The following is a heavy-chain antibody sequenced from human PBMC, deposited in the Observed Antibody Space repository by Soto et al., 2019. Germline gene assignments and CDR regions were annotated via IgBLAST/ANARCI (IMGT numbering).Heavy chain of an antibody. CDR1: GVTFSSYW. Sequence: EVQLVESGGGLVQPGGSLRLSCAASGVTFSSYWMHWVSQAQGKGLEWVSRINDDGRRTSYADSVKGRFTISRDNAKNTLYLQMNSLRDDDTAIYYCARRHRPSYTSDYWGQGTLVTVSS. CDR2: INDDGRRT. CDR3: ARRHRPSYTSDY. V-gene: IGHV3-74*01. J-gene: IGHJ4*02. D-gene: IGHD4-4*01.